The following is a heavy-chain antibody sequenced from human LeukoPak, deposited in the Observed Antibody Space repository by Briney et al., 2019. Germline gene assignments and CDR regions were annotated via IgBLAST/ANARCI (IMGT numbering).Heavy chain of an antibody. CDR2: ISYSGST. Sequence: SETLSLTCTVSGGSVSSYYWSWIRQPPGKGLEWIGYISYSGSTNYNPSLKSRVTISVDTSKNQFSLKLSSVTAADTAVYYCARGPLQNDYWGQGTLVTVSS. V-gene: IGHV4-59*02. D-gene: IGHD4-11*01. J-gene: IGHJ4*02. CDR3: ARGPLQNDY. CDR1: GGSVSSYY.